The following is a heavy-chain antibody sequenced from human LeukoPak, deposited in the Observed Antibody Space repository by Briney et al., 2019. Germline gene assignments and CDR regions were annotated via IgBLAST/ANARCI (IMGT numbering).Heavy chain of an antibody. V-gene: IGHV4-4*02. D-gene: IGHD4-23*01. Sequence: SETLSLTCAVSGASISSSSGNCWTWVRQPPGKGLEWIGEIYHSGSTNYNPSLKSRVTMLLDKSKNQFSLKLSSVTAADMAVYYCARNGGNSDFDYWGQGTLVTVSS. CDR1: GASISSSSGNC. CDR3: ARNGGNSDFDY. CDR2: IYHSGST. J-gene: IGHJ4*02.